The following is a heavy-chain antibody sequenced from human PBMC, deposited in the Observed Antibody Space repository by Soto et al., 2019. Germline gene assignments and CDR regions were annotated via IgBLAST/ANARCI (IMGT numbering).Heavy chain of an antibody. CDR3: AKDDTWSITIFGVVIPDV. Sequence: GGSLRLSCEASGFTFSNYGINWVRQAPGKGLEWVSHISSSSSTIYYAESVKGRFTISRDNSKNTLYLQMNSLRAEDTAVYYCAKDDTWSITIFGVVIPDVWGKGTTVTVSS. D-gene: IGHD3-3*01. J-gene: IGHJ6*04. CDR2: ISSSSSTI. V-gene: IGHV3-48*01. CDR1: GFTFSNYG.